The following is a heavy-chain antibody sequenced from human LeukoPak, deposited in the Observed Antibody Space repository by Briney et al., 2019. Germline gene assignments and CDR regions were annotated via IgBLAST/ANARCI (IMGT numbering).Heavy chain of an antibody. CDR2: IYYSGST. J-gene: IGHJ4*02. Sequence: SETLSLTCTVSGGSISSGSYYWGWIRQPPGKGLEWIGSIYYSGSTYYNPSLKSRVTISVDTSKNQFSLKLSSVTAADTAVYYCARQPRLLWFGESHELVDYWGQGTLVTVSS. CDR3: ARQPRLLWFGESHELVDY. CDR1: GGSISSGSYY. V-gene: IGHV4-39*01. D-gene: IGHD3-10*01.